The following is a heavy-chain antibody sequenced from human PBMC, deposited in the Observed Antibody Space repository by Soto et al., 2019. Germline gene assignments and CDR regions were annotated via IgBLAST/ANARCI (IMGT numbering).Heavy chain of an antibody. CDR1: GFTFDDYG. CDR2: INTDGSVA. Sequence: GGSLRLSCAASGFTFDDYGMSWVRQAPGKGLEWVSRINTDGSVAMYVDSVKGRFTISRDNAKNTLYLHMNSLRAEDTAVYYCVRDMQLWXLDSWAQGTLVTVSS. J-gene: IGHJ4*02. CDR3: VRDMQLWXLDS. V-gene: IGHV3-20*04. D-gene: IGHD2-21*01.